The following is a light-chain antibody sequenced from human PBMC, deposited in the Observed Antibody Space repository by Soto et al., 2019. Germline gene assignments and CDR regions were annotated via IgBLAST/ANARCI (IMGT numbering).Light chain of an antibody. V-gene: IGKV3-15*01. Sequence: EIVMTQSPATLSVSPGEGATLSCKASQNVYNNLAWYQQRPGQPPRLLIYDASTRATGISARFSGSGYGTEFTLTISSLQSEVFAVYFCQQCRKWPLTFGGGTQVDIK. CDR2: DAS. CDR1: QNVYNN. J-gene: IGKJ4*01. CDR3: QQCRKWPLT.